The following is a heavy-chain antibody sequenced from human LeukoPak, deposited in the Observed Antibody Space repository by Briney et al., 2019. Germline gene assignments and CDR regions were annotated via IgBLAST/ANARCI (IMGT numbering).Heavy chain of an antibody. Sequence: AGGSLRLSCAASGFTVSSNYMSWVRQAPGKGLEWVSLIYSGGSTYYADSVKGRFTISRDNSKNTLYLQMNSLRAEDTAVYYCARGGPLLYSGYDLGYWGQGTLVTVSS. CDR1: GFTVSSNY. CDR2: IYSGGST. V-gene: IGHV3-53*01. J-gene: IGHJ4*02. CDR3: ARGGPLLYSGYDLGY. D-gene: IGHD5-12*01.